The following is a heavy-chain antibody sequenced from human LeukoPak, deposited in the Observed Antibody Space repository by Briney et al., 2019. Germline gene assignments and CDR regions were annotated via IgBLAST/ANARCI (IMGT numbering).Heavy chain of an antibody. CDR1: LFTLVDYT. J-gene: IGHJ4*02. CDR3: TRSRPSYGYSSGWVNLEPFDY. D-gene: IGHD6-19*01. Sequence: GGSPRLSCTASLFTLVDYTMSGFRQAPGRGLEWVGFIRSKAYGGTTEYAASVKGRFTISRDDSKSIGYLQMNSLKTEDTAVYYCTRSRPSYGYSSGWVNLEPFDYWGEGTLVTVSS. CDR2: IRSKAYGGTT. V-gene: IGHV3-49*03.